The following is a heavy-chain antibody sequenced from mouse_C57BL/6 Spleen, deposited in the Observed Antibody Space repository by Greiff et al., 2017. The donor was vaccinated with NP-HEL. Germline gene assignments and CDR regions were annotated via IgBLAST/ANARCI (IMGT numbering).Heavy chain of an antibody. J-gene: IGHJ4*01. CDR3: ARGGAMDY. CDR2: ISSGSSTI. Sequence: EVKLMEPGGGLVKPGGSLKLSCAASGFTFSDYGMHWVRQAPEKGLEWVAYISSGSSTIYYADTVKGRFTISRDNAKNTLFLQMTSLRSEDTAMYYCARGGAMDYWGQGTSVTVSS. V-gene: IGHV5-17*01. CDR1: GFTFSDYG.